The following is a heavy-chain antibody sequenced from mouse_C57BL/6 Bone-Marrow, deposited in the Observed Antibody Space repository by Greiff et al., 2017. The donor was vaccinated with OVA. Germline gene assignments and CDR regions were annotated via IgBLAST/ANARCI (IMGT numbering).Heavy chain of an antibody. CDR1: GYAFSSSW. D-gene: IGHD2-3*01. V-gene: IGHV1-82*01. Sequence: VQRVESGPELAKPGASVKISCKASGYAFSSSWMNWVKQRPGKGLEWIGRIYPGDGDTNYNGKFKGKATLTADKSSSTAYMQLSSLTSEDSAVYFCARHEDGYYASYFDYWGQGTTLTVSS. CDR3: ARHEDGYYASYFDY. J-gene: IGHJ2*01. CDR2: IYPGDGDT.